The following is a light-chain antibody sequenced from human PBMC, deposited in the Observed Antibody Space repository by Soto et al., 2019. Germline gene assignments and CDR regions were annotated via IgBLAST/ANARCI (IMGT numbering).Light chain of an antibody. CDR1: SSDIGGYNY. V-gene: IGLV2-14*01. CDR2: EVT. CDR3: SSYTTSGSLFYD. J-gene: IGLJ1*01. Sequence: QSALTQPASVSGSPGQSITISCTGASSDIGGYNYVSWYQHHPGKAPKLLIYEVTNRPSGVSNRFSGSKSGKTASLTISGLQAEDEADYYCSSYTTSGSLFYDFGTGTKVTVL.